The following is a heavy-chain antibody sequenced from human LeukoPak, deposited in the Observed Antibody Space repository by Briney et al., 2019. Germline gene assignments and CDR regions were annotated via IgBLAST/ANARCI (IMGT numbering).Heavy chain of an antibody. D-gene: IGHD3-22*01. CDR2: INHSGST. J-gene: IGHJ4*02. CDR3: ARGPYYYDSSGYLNY. CDR1: GGSISSSSYY. V-gene: IGHV4-39*07. Sequence: SETLSLTCTVSGGSISSSSYYWSWIRQPPGKGLEWIGEINHSGSTNYNPSLKSRVTISVDTSKNQFSLKLSSVTAADTAVYYCARGPYYYDSSGYLNYWGQGTLVTVSS.